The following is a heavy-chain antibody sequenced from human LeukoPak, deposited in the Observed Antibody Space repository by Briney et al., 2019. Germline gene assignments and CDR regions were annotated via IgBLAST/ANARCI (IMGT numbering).Heavy chain of an antibody. J-gene: IGHJ3*02. V-gene: IGHV3-21*01. CDR3: ARGYYDYVWGSYRQGAFDI. D-gene: IGHD3-16*02. CDR2: ISSSSSYI. CDR1: GFTFSSYS. Sequence: GSLRLSCAASGFTFSSYSMNWVRQAPGKGLEWVSSISSSSSYIYYADSVKGRFTISRDNAKNSLYLQMNSLRAEDTAVYYCARGYYDYVWGSYRQGAFDIWGQGTMVTVSS.